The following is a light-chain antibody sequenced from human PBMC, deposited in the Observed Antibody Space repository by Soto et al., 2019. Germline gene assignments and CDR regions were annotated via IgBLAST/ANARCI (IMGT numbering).Light chain of an antibody. CDR2: LEGSGSY. Sequence: QSVLTQSSSASASLGSSVKLTCTLSSGHRNYTIGWHQQQPGKAPHYLMKLEGSGSYNKGSGVPGRFSGSSSGADRYLTISNLQSEDEADYYCNSYTSSSTDVFGTGTKVTVL. CDR3: NSYTSSSTDV. J-gene: IGLJ1*01. V-gene: IGLV4-60*03. CDR1: SGHRNYT.